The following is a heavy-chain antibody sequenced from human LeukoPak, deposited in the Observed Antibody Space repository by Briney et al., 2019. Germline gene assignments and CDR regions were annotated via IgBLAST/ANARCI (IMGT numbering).Heavy chain of an antibody. CDR3: ARIPLGYCSGGSCSYYFGY. J-gene: IGHJ4*02. CDR2: IDWDDDK. CDR1: GFSLSTSGMR. Sequence: SGPTLVKPTQTLTLPCNFSGFSLSTSGMRVSWIRQPPGIALEWLALIDWDDDKYYSTSLNTRLTISKDAPKNQVVLTITSMDPVDTATYYCARIPLGYCSGGSCSYYFGYWGQGTLVTVSS. V-gene: IGHV2-70*01. D-gene: IGHD2-15*01.